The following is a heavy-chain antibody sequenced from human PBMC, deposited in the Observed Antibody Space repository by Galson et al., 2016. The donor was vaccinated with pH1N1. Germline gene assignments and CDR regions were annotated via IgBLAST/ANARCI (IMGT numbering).Heavy chain of an antibody. Sequence: LTCTVSGGSIRSGSYYWSWIRQPAGKGLEWIGYIYTSGSTSYNPSLKSRVTMSVDTSKNQFSLKLTSVTAAATAVYYCARGLAVAGTFYFDSWGQGTLVTVSS. CDR1: GGSIRSGSYY. CDR2: IYTSGST. J-gene: IGHJ4*02. D-gene: IGHD6-19*01. V-gene: IGHV4-61*09. CDR3: ARGLAVAGTFYFDS.